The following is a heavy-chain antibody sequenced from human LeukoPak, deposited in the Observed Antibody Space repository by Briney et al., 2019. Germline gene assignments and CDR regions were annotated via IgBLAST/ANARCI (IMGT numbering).Heavy chain of an antibody. CDR2: ISYSGGT. J-gene: IGHJ3*02. CDR1: GGSISSTNYY. Sequence: SETLSLTCTVSGGSISSTNYYWGWIRQPPGKGLEWIGSISYSGGTYYNPSLKSRVTISVNTSKNQFSLTLNSVTAADTAVYYCATTDSSSYHYGAFDIWGQGTKVTVSS. V-gene: IGHV4-39*07. CDR3: ATTDSSSYHYGAFDI. D-gene: IGHD3-22*01.